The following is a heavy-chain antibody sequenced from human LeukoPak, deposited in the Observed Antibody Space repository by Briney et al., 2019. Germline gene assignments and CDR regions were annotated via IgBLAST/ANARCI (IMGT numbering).Heavy chain of an antibody. D-gene: IGHD3-22*01. CDR2: ISWNSGSI. CDR1: GFTFDDYA. CDR3: AKDYYYDSSGPFDY. Sequence: GGSLRLSCAASGFTFDDYAMHWVRQAPGKGLEWVSGISWNSGSIGYADSVKGRFTISRDNAKNSLYLQMNSLRAEDTALYYCAKDYYYDSSGPFDYWGQGTLVTVSS. V-gene: IGHV3-9*01. J-gene: IGHJ4*02.